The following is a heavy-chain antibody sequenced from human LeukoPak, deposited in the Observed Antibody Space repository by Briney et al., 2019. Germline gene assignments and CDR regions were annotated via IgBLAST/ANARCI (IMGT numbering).Heavy chain of an antibody. CDR1: GGSISSYY. D-gene: IGHD6-25*01. J-gene: IGHJ4*02. CDR2: IYYSGST. Sequence: PSETLSLTCTVSGGSISSYYWSWIRQPPGKGLEWIGYIYYSGSTNYNPSLKSRVTISVDTSKNQFSLKLSSVTAADTAVYYCARDRGKYSRGYIDYWGQGTLVTVSS. CDR3: ARDRGKYSRGYIDY. V-gene: IGHV4-59*01.